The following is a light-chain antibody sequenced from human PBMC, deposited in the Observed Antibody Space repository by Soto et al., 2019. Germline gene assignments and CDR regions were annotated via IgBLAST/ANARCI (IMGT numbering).Light chain of an antibody. Sequence: MVLTQSPGTLSVSPGERAILSCRASQSVSSSYLAWYQQKPGQAPRLLIYGASSRATGIPDRFSGSGSGTDFTLTISRLEPEDFAVDYCKQYGNWPSTFGQGT. V-gene: IGKV3-20*01. CDR3: KQYGNWPST. CDR2: GAS. J-gene: IGKJ5*01. CDR1: QSVSSSY.